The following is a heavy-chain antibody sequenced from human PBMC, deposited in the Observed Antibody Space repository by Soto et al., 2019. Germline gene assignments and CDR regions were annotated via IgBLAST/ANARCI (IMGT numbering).Heavy chain of an antibody. CDR2: LSGSSSTI. V-gene: IGHV3-48*01. Sequence: GGSVRLSCADSGFAYSGAAMSWVRQVPGKAPEWVSYLSGSSSTIYYEETVRGRFTISRDNARNTLFLHMNDLRTEDTAVYFCARDERRGYGFDHRGPGTLVTVSS. CDR3: ARDERRGYGFDH. CDR1: GFAYSGAA. D-gene: IGHD2-15*01. J-gene: IGHJ4*02.